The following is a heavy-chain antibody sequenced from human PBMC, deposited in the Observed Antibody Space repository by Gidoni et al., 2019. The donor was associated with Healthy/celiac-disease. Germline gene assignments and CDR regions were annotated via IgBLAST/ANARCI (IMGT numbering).Heavy chain of an antibody. Sequence: QVQLVESGGGVVQPGRSLRLSCAASGFTFSSYGMHWVRQAPGKGLEWVAVISYDGSNKYYADSVKGRFTISRDNSKNTLYLQMNSLRAEDTAVYYCAKDLGIAVAGEGCMDVWGQGTTVTVSS. CDR3: AKDLGIAVAGEGCMDV. CDR2: ISYDGSNK. CDR1: GFTFSSYG. D-gene: IGHD6-19*01. V-gene: IGHV3-30*18. J-gene: IGHJ6*02.